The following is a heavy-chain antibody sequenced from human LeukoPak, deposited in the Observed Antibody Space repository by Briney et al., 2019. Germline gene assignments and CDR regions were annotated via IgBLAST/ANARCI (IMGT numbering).Heavy chain of an antibody. Sequence: GGSLRLSCVGSGFNVTTNNMYWVRQAPGKGLECVSTCLAGGLLHYADSVRDRFIISRDTSKNTLYLQMNSLSAEDTAVYYCARRFCNSCPLDFWGQGTLVTVSS. J-gene: IGHJ4*02. V-gene: IGHV3-66*04. D-gene: IGHD2-21*01. CDR3: ARRFCNSCPLDF. CDR1: GFNVTTNN. CDR2: CLAGGLL.